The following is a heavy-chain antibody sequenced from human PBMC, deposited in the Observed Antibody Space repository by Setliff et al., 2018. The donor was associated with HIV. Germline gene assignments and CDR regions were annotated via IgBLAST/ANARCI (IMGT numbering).Heavy chain of an antibody. CDR3: ARVEGATPDAFDI. CDR2: IYYSGST. D-gene: IGHD1-26*01. CDR1: GGSISSSSYY. Sequence: PSETLSLTCTVSGGSISSSSYYWGWIRQPPGKGLEWIGSIYYSGSTYYNPSLKSRVTISVDTSKNQFSLKLSSVTAADAAVYYCARVEGATPDAFDIWGQGTMVTV. J-gene: IGHJ3*02. V-gene: IGHV4-39*07.